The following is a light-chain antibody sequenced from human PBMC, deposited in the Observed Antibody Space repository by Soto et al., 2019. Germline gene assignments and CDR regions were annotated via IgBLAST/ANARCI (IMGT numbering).Light chain of an antibody. V-gene: IGKV3-11*01. CDR2: DAF. J-gene: IGKJ5*01. CDR1: QSVDIF. CDR3: QQRKYWPPLT. Sequence: ETVLTQSPATLSLSPGERATLSCRASQSVDIFLAWYQQKPGQAPRLLIYDAFNRATGIPARFSGSGSGTHFTLTISSLEPEDFAVYFCQQRKYWPPLTFGQGTRLEIK.